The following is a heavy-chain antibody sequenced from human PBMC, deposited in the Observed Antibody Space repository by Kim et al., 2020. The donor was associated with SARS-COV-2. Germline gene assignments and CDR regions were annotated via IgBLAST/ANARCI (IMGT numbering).Heavy chain of an antibody. CDR2: ST. V-gene: IGHV4-4*02. J-gene: IGHJ4*02. CDR3: ARDVHSSSSN. D-gene: IGHD6-13*01. Sequence: STNYNPSLKSRVTISVDKSKNQFSLKLSSVTAADTAVYYCARDVHSSSSNWGQGTLVTVSS.